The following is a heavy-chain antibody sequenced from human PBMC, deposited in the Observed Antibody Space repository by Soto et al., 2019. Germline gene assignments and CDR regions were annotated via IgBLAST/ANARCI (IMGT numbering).Heavy chain of an antibody. D-gene: IGHD2-15*01. Sequence: EVQLLESGGGLVQPGGSLRLSCAASGFTFSSYAMSWVRQAPGKGLEWVSAISGSGGSTYYADSVKGRFTISRDNSKKTLYLQMNSLRDEDTAVYYCAKGASLVVTLYYFDYWGQGTLVTVSS. J-gene: IGHJ4*02. CDR1: GFTFSSYA. CDR2: ISGSGGST. CDR3: AKGASLVVTLYYFDY. V-gene: IGHV3-23*01.